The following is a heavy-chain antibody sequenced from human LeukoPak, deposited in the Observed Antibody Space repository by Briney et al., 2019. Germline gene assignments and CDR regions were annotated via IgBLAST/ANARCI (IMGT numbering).Heavy chain of an antibody. Sequence: HWASVKVSCKASGYTFTGYYMHWVRQAPGQGLEWMGWINPNSGGTNYAQKFQGRVTMTRDTSISTAYMELSRLRSDDTAVYYCAKVPLRTGLKYFDYWGQGTLVTVSS. D-gene: IGHD3/OR15-3a*01. J-gene: IGHJ4*02. CDR2: INPNSGGT. CDR1: GYTFTGYY. CDR3: AKVPLRTGLKYFDY. V-gene: IGHV1-2*02.